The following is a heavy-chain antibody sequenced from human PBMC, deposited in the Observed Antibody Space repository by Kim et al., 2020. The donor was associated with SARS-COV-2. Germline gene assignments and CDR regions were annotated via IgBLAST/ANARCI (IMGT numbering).Heavy chain of an antibody. V-gene: IGHV3-21*01. Sequence: GGSLRLSCAASGFTFSNYNMNWVRQASGKGLEWVSSISSGSDNTYYADSVEGRFTISRDNAKNSLYLQMNSLRAEDTAVYYCTRERGYSYGYSDCWGQGTLVTVSS. J-gene: IGHJ4*02. CDR3: TRERGYSYGYSDC. D-gene: IGHD5-18*01. CDR1: GFTFSNYN. CDR2: ISSGSDNT.